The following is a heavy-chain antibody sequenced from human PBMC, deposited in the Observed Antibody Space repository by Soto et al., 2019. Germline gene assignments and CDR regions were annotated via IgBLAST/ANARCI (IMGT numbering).Heavy chain of an antibody. CDR2: IYYSGST. J-gene: IGHJ4*02. D-gene: IGHD6-19*01. CDR3: ARQLYSSGWYYFDY. Sequence: PSETLSLTCAVSGGSISSGGYSWGWIRQPPGKGLEWIGSIYYSGSTYYNPSLKSRVTISVDTSKNQFSLKLSSVTAADTAVYYCARQLYSSGWYYFDYWGQGTLVTVSS. CDR1: GGSISSGGYS. V-gene: IGHV4-39*01.